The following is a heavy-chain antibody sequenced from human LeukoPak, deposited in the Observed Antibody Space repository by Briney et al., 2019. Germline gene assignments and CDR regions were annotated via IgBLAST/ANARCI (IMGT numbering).Heavy chain of an antibody. V-gene: IGHV4-38-2*01. Sequence: PSETLSLTCAVSGYSITGGYYWGWIRQPPGKGLEWIGSMYHSGGTYNNPSLKSRVTISLDRSKNHFSLKMSSVTAADTAVYYCARVGVPYDSSGYYYFDYWGQGILVTVSS. CDR3: ARVGVPYDSSGYYYFDY. CDR2: MYHSGGT. J-gene: IGHJ4*02. CDR1: GYSITGGYY. D-gene: IGHD3-22*01.